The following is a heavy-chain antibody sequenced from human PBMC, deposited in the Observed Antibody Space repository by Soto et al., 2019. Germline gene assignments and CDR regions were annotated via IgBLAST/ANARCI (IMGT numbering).Heavy chain of an antibody. Sequence: LRLSCSASGFTFSIYAMHWVRQAPGKGLEYVSSISTNGGSTHYADSVKGRFTISRDNSKNTQYLQMSSLRADDTAVYYCVKGEYYYDSSGYYPFDYWGQGTLVTVS. CDR2: ISTNGGST. CDR3: VKGEYYYDSSGYYPFDY. D-gene: IGHD3-22*01. J-gene: IGHJ4*02. V-gene: IGHV3-64D*06. CDR1: GFTFSIYA.